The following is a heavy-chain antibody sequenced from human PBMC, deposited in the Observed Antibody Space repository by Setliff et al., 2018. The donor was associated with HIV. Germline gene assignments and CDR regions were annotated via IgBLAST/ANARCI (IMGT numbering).Heavy chain of an antibody. CDR2: IYTSGTT. Sequence: SETVSLTCTVSGGSISSYYWSWIRQPPGKGLEWIGYIYTSGTTNYNPSLKSRVSISVDTSKNQFSLRLSSVTAADTAVYYCARDSGSFTSGADWYFALWGRGTLVTVSS. CDR1: GGSISSYY. D-gene: IGHD3-16*01. CDR3: ARDSGSFTSGADWYFAL. V-gene: IGHV4-4*08. J-gene: IGHJ2*01.